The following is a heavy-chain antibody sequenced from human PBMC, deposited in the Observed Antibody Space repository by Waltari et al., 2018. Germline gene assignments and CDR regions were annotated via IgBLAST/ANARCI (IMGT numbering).Heavy chain of an antibody. D-gene: IGHD4-4*01. CDR1: GGSVSSNDYY. CDR2: IYYSGST. J-gene: IGHJ3*02. Sequence: QVQLQESGPGLVKPSETLSLTCTVSGGSVSSNDYYWNWIRQPPGKGLEWIGNIYYSGSTNYNPSLKSRVTISVDTSKNLFSLRLSAVTAADTAVYYCAKQDFSNFDFHAFDIWGQGTMVTVSS. V-gene: IGHV4-61*03. CDR3: AKQDFSNFDFHAFDI.